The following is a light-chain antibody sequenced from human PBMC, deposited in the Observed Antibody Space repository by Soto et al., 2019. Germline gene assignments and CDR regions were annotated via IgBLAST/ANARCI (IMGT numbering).Light chain of an antibody. CDR1: QSVSSN. Sequence: EIVLTQSPGTLSLSPGERATLSCRARQSVSSNLAWYQQKPGQAPRLLIYGASTRATGIAARFSGSGSGTEFTLTISSLHSEDFAVYYCQQYNNWPPITFSQGTRLEIK. J-gene: IGKJ5*01. CDR3: QQYNNWPPIT. V-gene: IGKV3-15*01. CDR2: GAS.